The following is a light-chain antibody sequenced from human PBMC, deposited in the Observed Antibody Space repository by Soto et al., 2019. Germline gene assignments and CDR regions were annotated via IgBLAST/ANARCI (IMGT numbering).Light chain of an antibody. J-gene: IGKJ2*01. V-gene: IGKV3-20*01. CDR3: QQYGNPPPNS. CDR2: GAS. CDR1: QSVSSSY. Sequence: EIVWTQSPGTLSLSPGERATLSCRARQSVSSSYLAWYQQKPGQAPRVLIHGASSSATGIPDRFSGSGSGTDFTLTISRLEPEDFAVYFCQQYGNPPPNSFGQGTKVEIK.